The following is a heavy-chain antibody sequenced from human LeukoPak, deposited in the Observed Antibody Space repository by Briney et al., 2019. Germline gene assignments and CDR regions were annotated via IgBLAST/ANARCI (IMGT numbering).Heavy chain of an antibody. J-gene: IGHJ4*02. CDR1: DGSLSSYY. CDR2: VSYSGST. CDR3: ARKFGTGWFFDY. Sequence: SETLSLTCTVSDGSLSSYYWTWIRQPPGTGLEWIGYVSYSGSTDYDPSLASRVTISLDTSKTQFSLKLRSVTAADTAAYYCARKFGTGWFFDYWGQGTLVTVSS. V-gene: IGHV4-59*01. D-gene: IGHD6-19*01.